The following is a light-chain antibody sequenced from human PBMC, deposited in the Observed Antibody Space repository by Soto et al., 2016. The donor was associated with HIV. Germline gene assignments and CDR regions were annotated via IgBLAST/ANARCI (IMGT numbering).Light chain of an antibody. CDR1: QSLLWLDKNTY. V-gene: IGKV2-30*01. CDR3: MQSIQLRSLT. J-gene: IGKJ4*01. CDR2: RVS. Sequence: DVVMTQSPLSLPVTLGQPASISCRSSQSLLWLDKNTYLTWFHQRPGQSPRRLIYRVSNRDSGVPDRFSGSGSGNDFTLKISRVEAEDVGIYYCMQSIQLRSLTFGGGTKVEIK.